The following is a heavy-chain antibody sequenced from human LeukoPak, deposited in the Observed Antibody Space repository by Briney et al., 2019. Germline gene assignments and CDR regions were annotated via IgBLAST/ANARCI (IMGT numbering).Heavy chain of an antibody. J-gene: IGHJ6*02. D-gene: IGHD3-10*02. V-gene: IGHV3-7*01. CDR3: ARDRVTGVRGVINDYYGMDV. CDR2: IKQGGSEK. CDR1: GFTFSDYY. Sequence: GGSLRLSCAASGFTFSDYYMSWVRQAPGKGLEWVANIKQGGSEKYYVDSVKGRFTISRDNAKNSLYLQMNSLRAEDTAVYYCARDRVTGVRGVINDYYGMDVWGQGTTVTVSS.